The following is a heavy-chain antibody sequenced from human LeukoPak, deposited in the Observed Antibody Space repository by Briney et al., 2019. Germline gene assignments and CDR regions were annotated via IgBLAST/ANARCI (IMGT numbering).Heavy chain of an antibody. D-gene: IGHD5-18*01. CDR2: IYTSGST. CDR1: GGSISSYY. CDR3: ARYFPWAEVTAPVQGWYFDL. Sequence: SETLSLTCTVSGGSISSYYWSWIRQPAGKGLEWIGRIYTSGSTNYNPSLKSRVTMSVDTSKNQFSLRLSSVTAADTAVYYCARYFPWAEVTAPVQGWYFDLWGRGTLVTVSS. J-gene: IGHJ2*01. V-gene: IGHV4-4*07.